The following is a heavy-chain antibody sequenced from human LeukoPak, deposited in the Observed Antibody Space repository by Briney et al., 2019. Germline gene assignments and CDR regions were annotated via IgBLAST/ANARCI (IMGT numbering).Heavy chain of an antibody. CDR3: AKLSGEFWYFDL. J-gene: IGHJ2*01. CDR1: GFTFSSNA. D-gene: IGHD7-27*01. CDR2: ISGSGGST. V-gene: IGHV3-23*01. Sequence: GGSLRRSCAASGFTFSSNAMSWVRQAPGKGLEWVSAISGSGGSTYYADSVKGRFTISRDNSKNTLYLQMNSLRAEDTAVYYCAKLSGEFWYFDLWGRGTLVTVSS.